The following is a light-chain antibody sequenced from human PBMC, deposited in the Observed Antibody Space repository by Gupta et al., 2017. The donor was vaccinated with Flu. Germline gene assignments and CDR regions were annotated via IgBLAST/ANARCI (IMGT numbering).Light chain of an antibody. Sequence: QALPTSRPSESGTPGERVTISCSGSSSHIGSNTVNWYQQLPGTAPKLLIYSNNQRPSGVPDRLSGSKSGTAASLVIRGLQSEAEANYYCAGWDDGLNGWVFGGGTKLTVL. CDR3: AGWDDGLNGWV. V-gene: IGLV1-44*01. CDR2: SNN. CDR1: SSHIGSNT. J-gene: IGLJ3*02.